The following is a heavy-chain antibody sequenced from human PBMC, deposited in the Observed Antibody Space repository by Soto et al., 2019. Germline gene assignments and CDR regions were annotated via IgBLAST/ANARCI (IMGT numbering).Heavy chain of an antibody. Sequence: SETLSLTCTVSGGSISSGGYYWSWIRQHPGKGLEWIGYIYYSGSTYYNPSLKSRVTISVDTSKNQFSLKLSSVTAADTAVYYCARSPPCITIFGVVPCQHDYWGQGTLVTVSS. J-gene: IGHJ4*02. V-gene: IGHV4-31*03. CDR3: ARSPPCITIFGVVPCQHDY. CDR2: IYYSGST. D-gene: IGHD3-3*01. CDR1: GGSISSGGYY.